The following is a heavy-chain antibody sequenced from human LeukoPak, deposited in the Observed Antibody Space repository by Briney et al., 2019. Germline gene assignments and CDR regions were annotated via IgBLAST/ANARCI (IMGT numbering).Heavy chain of an antibody. D-gene: IGHD6-13*01. CDR3: ARAPGIAAAVPWFDP. Sequence: SETLSLTCSVSGGSIESYYWSWIRQPPGKGLEWIGSIYYSGSTYYNPSLKSRVTISVDTSKNQFSLKLSSVTAADTAVYYCARAPGIAAAVPWFDPWGQGTLVTVSS. CDR2: IYYSGST. J-gene: IGHJ5*02. CDR1: GGSIESYY. V-gene: IGHV4-59*08.